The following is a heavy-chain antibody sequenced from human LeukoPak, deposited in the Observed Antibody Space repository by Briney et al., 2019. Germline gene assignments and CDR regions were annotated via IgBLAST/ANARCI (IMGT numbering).Heavy chain of an antibody. CDR2: MNIDGSEK. D-gene: IGHD1-26*01. V-gene: IGHV3-7*01. Sequence: GGSLRLSCAASGFTFSSYWIGWVRQAPGKRLEWVANMNIDGSEKYYADSAKGRFTISRDNARNSVYLQMNSLRVEDTAVYYCARDPVEWELLLDYWGQGTLVTVSS. CDR1: GFTFSSYW. CDR3: ARDPVEWELLLDY. J-gene: IGHJ4*02.